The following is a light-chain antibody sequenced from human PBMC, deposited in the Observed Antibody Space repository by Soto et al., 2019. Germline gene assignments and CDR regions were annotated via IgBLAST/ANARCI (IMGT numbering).Light chain of an antibody. V-gene: IGKV3-20*01. CDR3: QQYGSPSWT. CDR1: QSVSNNY. J-gene: IGKJ1*01. CDR2: GAS. Sequence: EIVLTQSPGTLSLSPGERATLSCRASQSVSNNYLAWYQQKPGQAPRLLIYGASNRATGIPDRFSGSGSGTDFTLTISRLEPEDFAVYNCQQYGSPSWTFGQGTKVDIK.